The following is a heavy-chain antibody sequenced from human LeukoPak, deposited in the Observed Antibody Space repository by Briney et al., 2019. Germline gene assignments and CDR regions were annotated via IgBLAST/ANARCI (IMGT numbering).Heavy chain of an antibody. CDR1: GGSNSRSLYY. J-gene: IGHJ5*02. CDR2: IYSGST. Sequence: KPSETPSPTCTVSGGSNSRSLYYSGWVRQPPGKGPEWVGSIYSGSTYYNPSLKSRVTISVDTSKNQFSLKLSSVTAAVTAVYYCARSPMIRGVMGWFDPWGQGTLVTVSS. D-gene: IGHD3-10*01. CDR3: ARSPMIRGVMGWFDP. V-gene: IGHV4-39*01.